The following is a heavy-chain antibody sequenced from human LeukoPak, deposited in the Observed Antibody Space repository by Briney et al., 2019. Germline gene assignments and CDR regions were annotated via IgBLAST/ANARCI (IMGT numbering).Heavy chain of an antibody. J-gene: IGHJ4*02. CDR1: GFTFSTYS. CDR2: ISYNSGYI. CDR3: ARGYSAGGYYFDY. D-gene: IGHD5-18*01. V-gene: IGHV3-21*01. Sequence: GGSLRLSCAASGFTFSTYSMNWVRQAPGKGLEWVPSISYNSGYISYADSVRGRFTISRDNAKNSLYLQMSSLTTEDTAVYYCARGYSAGGYYFDYWGQGTLVTVSS.